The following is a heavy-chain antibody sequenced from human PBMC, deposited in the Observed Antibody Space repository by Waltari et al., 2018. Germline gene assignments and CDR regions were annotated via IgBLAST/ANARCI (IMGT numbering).Heavy chain of an antibody. CDR3: APAVGYCSGGSCYPGAFDI. J-gene: IGHJ3*02. V-gene: IGHV1-2*06. Sequence: QVQLVQSGAEVKKPGASVKVSCKASGYTFTGYYMHWVRQAPGQGLEWMGRINPNSGGTNYAQKFQGRVTMTRDTSISTAYMELSRLRSDDTAVYYCAPAVGYCSGGSCYPGAFDIWGQGTMVTVSS. D-gene: IGHD2-15*01. CDR2: INPNSGGT. CDR1: GYTFTGYY.